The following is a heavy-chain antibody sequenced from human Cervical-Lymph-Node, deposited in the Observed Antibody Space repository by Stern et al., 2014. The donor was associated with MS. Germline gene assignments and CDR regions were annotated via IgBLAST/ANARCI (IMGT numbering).Heavy chain of an antibody. V-gene: IGHV1-3*04. D-gene: IGHD4-23*01. Sequence: QDQLVQSGAEVKKPGASVKVSCKPAGYNFTDYGLIWVRQAPGQRLEWMGWITTGNGNRRYSQKIQGRVTITRDTSASTAYMELSSLRSEDTAVYYCARTGTVVTSGYYYGMDVWGQGTTVTVSS. CDR3: ARTGTVVTSGYYYGMDV. CDR1: GYNFTDYG. J-gene: IGHJ6*02. CDR2: ITTGNGNR.